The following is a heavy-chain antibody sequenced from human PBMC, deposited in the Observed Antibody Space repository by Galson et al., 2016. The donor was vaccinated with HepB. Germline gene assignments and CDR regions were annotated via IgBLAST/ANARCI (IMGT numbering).Heavy chain of an antibody. CDR2: VYYSGST. CDR3: AGPNLGVRLDV. V-gene: IGHV4-39*01. CDR1: GGSINSRNYY. J-gene: IGHJ6*04. Sequence: ETLSLTCTVSGGSINSRNYYWGWVRQPPGKGLEWIGDVYYSGSTYYNPSLKGRVTISLDPSTHQFSLKLHSVSAADTSVFYCAGPNLGVRLDVWGKGTTVTVSS. D-gene: IGHD3-16*01.